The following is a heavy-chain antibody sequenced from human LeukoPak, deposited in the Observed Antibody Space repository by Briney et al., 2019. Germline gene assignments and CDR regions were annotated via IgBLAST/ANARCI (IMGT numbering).Heavy chain of an antibody. CDR2: IRYDGSNK. CDR3: AKDGARWSSTRSIPFDN. J-gene: IGHJ4*02. CDR1: GFTFSSYG. D-gene: IGHD2-2*01. Sequence: PGGSLRLSCAASGFTFSSYGMHWVSQAPGKGLEWVAFIRYDGSNKYYADSVKGRFTISRDNSKNTLYLQMNSLRAEDTAVYYCAKDGARWSSTRSIPFDNWGQGTLVTVSS. V-gene: IGHV3-30*02.